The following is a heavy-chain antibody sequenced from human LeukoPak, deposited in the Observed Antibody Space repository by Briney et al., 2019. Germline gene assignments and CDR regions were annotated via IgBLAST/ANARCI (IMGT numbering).Heavy chain of an antibody. D-gene: IGHD3-10*01. CDR3: ARQRSGSGSYYFDY. CDR2: IYYSRST. J-gene: IGHJ4*02. V-gene: IGHV4-39*01. CDR1: GGSISSSSYY. Sequence: SETLSLTCTVSGGSISSSSYYWGWIRQPPGKGLEWIGSIYYSRSTYYNPSLKSRVTISVDTSKNQFSLKLSSVTAADTAVYYCARQRSGSGSYYFDYWGQGTLVTVSS.